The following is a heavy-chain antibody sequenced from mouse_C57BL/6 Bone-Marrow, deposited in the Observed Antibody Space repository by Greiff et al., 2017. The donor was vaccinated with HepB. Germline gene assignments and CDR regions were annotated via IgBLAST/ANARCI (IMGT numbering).Heavy chain of an antibody. CDR2: IDPSDSYT. Sequence: QVQLQQSGAELVRPGTSVKLSCKASGYTFTSYWMHWVKQRPGQGLEWIGVIDPSDSYTNYNQKFKGKATLTVDTSSSTAYMQLSSLTSEDSAVYYCARRGDSSGDFDYWGQGTTLTVSS. J-gene: IGHJ2*01. V-gene: IGHV1-59*01. CDR1: GYTFTSYW. CDR3: ARRGDSSGDFDY. D-gene: IGHD3-2*02.